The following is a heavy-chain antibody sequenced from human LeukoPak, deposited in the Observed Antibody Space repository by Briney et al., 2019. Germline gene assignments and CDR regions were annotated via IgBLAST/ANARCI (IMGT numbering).Heavy chain of an antibody. D-gene: IGHD3-3*01. CDR1: GGSISSYY. CDR3: AREGSTIFGVVIEYYFDY. J-gene: IGHJ4*02. CDR2: VYYSGTT. Sequence: MPSETLPLTCTVSGGSISSYYWSWMRQPPGKGLEWIGNVYYSGTTKYNPSLKSRVTISLDTSRNQFSLKLNSVTDADAAVYYCAREGSTIFGVVIEYYFDYWGQGTLVTVSS. V-gene: IGHV4-59*01.